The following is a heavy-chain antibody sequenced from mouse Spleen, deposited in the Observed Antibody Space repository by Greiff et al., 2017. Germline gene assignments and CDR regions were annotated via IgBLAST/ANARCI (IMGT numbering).Heavy chain of an antibody. V-gene: IGHV2-9*02. CDR2: IWAGGST. J-gene: IGHJ3*01. CDR3: ARDGGRFAY. CDR1: GFSLTSYG. Sequence: VKLQESGPGLVAPSQSLSITCTVSGFSLTSYGVHWVRQPPGKGLEWLGVIWAGGSTNYNSALMSRLSISKDNSKSQVFLKMNSLQTDDTAMYYCARDGGRFAYWGQGTLVTVSA.